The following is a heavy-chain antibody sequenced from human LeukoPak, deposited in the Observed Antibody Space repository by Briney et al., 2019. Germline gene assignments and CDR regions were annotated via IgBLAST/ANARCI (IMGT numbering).Heavy chain of an antibody. CDR2: IYGGSTTTT. V-gene: IGHV3-23*01. CDR3: AKDLTPDGAWDIDY. D-gene: IGHD4-17*01. CDR1: GFTFSKYT. J-gene: IGHJ4*02. Sequence: GGSLRLSCVASGFTFSKYTMSWVRQAPGKGLEWVSGIYGGSTTTTLYADSVKGRFTISRDNSMNTLYLQMNSLRAEDTAVYYCAKDLTPDGAWDIDYWGQGTLITVSS.